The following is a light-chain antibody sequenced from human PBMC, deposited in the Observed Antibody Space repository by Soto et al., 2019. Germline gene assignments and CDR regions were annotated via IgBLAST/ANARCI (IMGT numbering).Light chain of an antibody. J-gene: IGKJ1*01. CDR3: QQYNSYSRT. V-gene: IGKV1-5*03. Sequence: IQMTQSPSALSASVGDRVTITCRASQSISSWLAWYQQKPGKAPKLLIYKASSLESGVLSRFSGSGSGTEFTLTISSPQPDDVATYYCQQYNSYSRTLGQGTKVDIK. CDR1: QSISSW. CDR2: KAS.